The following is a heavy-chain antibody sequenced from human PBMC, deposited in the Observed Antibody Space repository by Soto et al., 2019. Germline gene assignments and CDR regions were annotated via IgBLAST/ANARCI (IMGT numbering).Heavy chain of an antibody. Sequence: EVQLLESGGGLIQPGGSLRLSCAASGFTFNNYAMSWVRQAPGKGLEWVSAISGNGISTYYADSVRGRFTISRDNSVNALFLQMNRLRADDTAVYYCTRDAISMVRGTDNWFDPWGQGTLVTVSS. D-gene: IGHD3-10*01. J-gene: IGHJ5*02. V-gene: IGHV3-23*01. CDR3: TRDAISMVRGTDNWFDP. CDR1: GFTFNNYA. CDR2: ISGNGIST.